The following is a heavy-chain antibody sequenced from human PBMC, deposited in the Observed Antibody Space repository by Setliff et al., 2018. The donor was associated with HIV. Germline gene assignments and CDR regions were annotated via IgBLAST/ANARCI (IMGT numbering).Heavy chain of an antibody. CDR1: GGSISIGGYY. V-gene: IGHV4-31*03. CDR3: ARGGGSRAATSSYYYMDV. Sequence: PSETLSLTCTVSGGSISIGGYYWGWIRQHPGKGLEWIGYIYHSGSTYYNPSLKSRVIISVDTSKNQFSLKLSSVAAADTAVYYCARGGGSRAATSSYYYMDVWGKGTTGTVSS. CDR2: IYHSGST. D-gene: IGHD2-15*01. J-gene: IGHJ6*03.